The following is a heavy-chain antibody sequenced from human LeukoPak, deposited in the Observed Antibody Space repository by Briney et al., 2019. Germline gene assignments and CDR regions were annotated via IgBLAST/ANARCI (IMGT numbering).Heavy chain of an antibody. CDR1: GGSISSYY. Sequence: SETLSLTCTVSGGSISSYYWSWIRQPAGKGLEWIGRIYTSGSTNYNPSLKSRVTMSVDTSKNQFSLKLSSVTAADTAVYYCARSAVYYDFWSGNNWDYYYYYMDVWGKGTTVTVSS. CDR3: ARSAVYYDFWSGNNWDYYYYYMDV. D-gene: IGHD3-3*01. J-gene: IGHJ6*03. V-gene: IGHV4-4*07. CDR2: IYTSGST.